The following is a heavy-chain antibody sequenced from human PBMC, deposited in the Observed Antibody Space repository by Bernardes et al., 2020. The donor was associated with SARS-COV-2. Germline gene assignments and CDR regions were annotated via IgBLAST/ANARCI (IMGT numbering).Heavy chain of an antibody. D-gene: IGHD2-8*01. CDR1: GFTFSGYW. J-gene: IGHJ5*01. V-gene: IGHV3-7*04. CDR2: IKQDGSMK. Sequence: GGSLRLSCAASGFTFSGYWMTWVRQAPGKGLEWVANIKQDGSMKSYVDSVKGRFTIFRDNAKNSLYLQMNSLRADDTAVYYCARGDVYVDSWGQGTLVIVSS. CDR3: ARGDVYVDS.